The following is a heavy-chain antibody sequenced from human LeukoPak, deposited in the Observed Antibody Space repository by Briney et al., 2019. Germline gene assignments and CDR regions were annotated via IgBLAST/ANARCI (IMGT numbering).Heavy chain of an antibody. CDR2: TRNKANSYTT. D-gene: IGHD3-10*01. CDR3: AREFMVRGVIFDAFDI. J-gene: IGHJ3*02. V-gene: IGHV3-72*01. Sequence: GGSLRLSCAASGFTFSGSALHWVRQAPGKGLEWVGRTRNKANSYTTEYAASVKGRFTISRDDSKNSLYLQMNSLKTEDTAVYYCAREFMVRGVIFDAFDIWGQGTMVTVSS. CDR1: GFTFSGSA.